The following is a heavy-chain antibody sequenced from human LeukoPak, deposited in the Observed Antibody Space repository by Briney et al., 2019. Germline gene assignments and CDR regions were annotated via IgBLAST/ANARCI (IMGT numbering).Heavy chain of an antibody. J-gene: IGHJ4*02. CDR3: ARDRGYCSSTSCYNHFDY. CDR1: GGTFSSYA. Sequence: SVKVSCKASGGTFSSYAISWVRQAPGQGLEWMGGIIPIFGTANYAQKFQGRVTITTDESTSTAYMELSSLRSEDTAVYYCARDRGYCSSTSCYNHFDYWGQGTLVTDSS. CDR2: IIPIFGTA. V-gene: IGHV1-69*05. D-gene: IGHD2-2*02.